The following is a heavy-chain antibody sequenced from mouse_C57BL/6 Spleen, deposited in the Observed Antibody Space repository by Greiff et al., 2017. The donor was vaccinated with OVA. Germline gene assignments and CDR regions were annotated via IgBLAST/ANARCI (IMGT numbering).Heavy chain of an antibody. Sequence: VQLQQSGPELVKPGASVKMSCKASGYTFTDYNMHWVKQSHGKSLEWIGYINPNNGGTSYNQKFKGKATLTVNKSSSTAYMELRSLTSEDSAVYYWARGIWDYPAWFAYWGQGTLVTVSA. V-gene: IGHV1-22*01. CDR2: INPNNGGT. J-gene: IGHJ3*01. D-gene: IGHD2-4*01. CDR3: ARGIWDYPAWFAY. CDR1: GYTFTDYN.